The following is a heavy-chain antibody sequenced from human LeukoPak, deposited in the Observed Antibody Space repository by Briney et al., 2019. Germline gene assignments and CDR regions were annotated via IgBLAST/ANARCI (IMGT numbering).Heavy chain of an antibody. J-gene: IGHJ4*02. V-gene: IGHV3-7*03. CDR2: IKQDGSEK. Sequence: GGSLRLSCAASGFTFSSYGMHWVRQAPGKGLEWVANIKQDGSEKYYVDSVKGRFTISRDNAKNSLYLQMNSLRAEDTALYYCARDLAAVVTPGYDYWGQGTLVTVSS. CDR1: GFTFSSYG. CDR3: ARDLAAVVTPGYDY. D-gene: IGHD4-23*01.